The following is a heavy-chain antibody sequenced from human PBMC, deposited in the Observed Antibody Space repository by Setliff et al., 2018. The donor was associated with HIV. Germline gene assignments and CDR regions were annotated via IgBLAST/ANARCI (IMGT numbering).Heavy chain of an antibody. CDR2: IYYSGST. CDR1: GGSINTGSYY. J-gene: IGHJ3*02. Sequence: SETLSLTCTVSGGSINTGSYYWGWIRQPPGKGLESIGTIYYSGSTYYKSSLKSRLTISVDTSKNQFSLKMSSVTAADTAVYYCTRRDNSVSGYYTDHAFDIWGQGTLVTVSS. D-gene: IGHD3-22*01. V-gene: IGHV4-39*07. CDR3: TRRDNSVSGYYTDHAFDI.